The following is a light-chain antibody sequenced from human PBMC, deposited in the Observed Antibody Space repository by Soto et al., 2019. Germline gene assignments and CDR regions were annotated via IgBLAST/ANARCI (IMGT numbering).Light chain of an antibody. Sequence: QSVLTQPPSVSGAPGQRVTVSCTGSASNIGAGNAVHWYQQLPGTAPKLLIYGNTNRPSGVPDRFSGSKSATSASLAITGLQAEDEAMYYCQSYDNTLSGPIYVFGTGTKLTVL. CDR1: ASNIGAGNA. CDR2: GNT. J-gene: IGLJ1*01. V-gene: IGLV1-40*01. CDR3: QSYDNTLSGPIYV.